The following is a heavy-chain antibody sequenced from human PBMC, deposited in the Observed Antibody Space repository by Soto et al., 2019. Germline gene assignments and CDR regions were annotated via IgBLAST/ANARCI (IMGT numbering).Heavy chain of an antibody. CDR2: IYYSGGP. J-gene: IGHJ4*02. CDR1: GGSISSSSYY. D-gene: IGHD3-10*01. CDR3: ASYGSGSYYNGYYFDY. Sequence: PSETLSLTCTVSGGSISSSSYYWGWIRQPPGKGLEWIGSIYYSGGPKYNPSLKSRVTISADTSKNQFSLELSSVTAADTAVYYCASYGSGSYYNGYYFDYWGQGTLVTVSS. V-gene: IGHV4-39*07.